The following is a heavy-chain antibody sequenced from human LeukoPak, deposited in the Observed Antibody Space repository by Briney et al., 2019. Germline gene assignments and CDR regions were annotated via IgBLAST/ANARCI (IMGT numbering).Heavy chain of an antibody. Sequence: SETLSLTCTVSGGSISSYYWSWIRQPPGKGLEWIGYIYYSGSTNYNPSLKSRVTISVDTSKNQFSLKLSSVTAADTAVYYCARLTIFGADYWGQGTLVTVSS. J-gene: IGHJ4*02. CDR2: IYYSGST. D-gene: IGHD3-3*01. V-gene: IGHV4-59*01. CDR1: GGSISSYY. CDR3: ARLTIFGADY.